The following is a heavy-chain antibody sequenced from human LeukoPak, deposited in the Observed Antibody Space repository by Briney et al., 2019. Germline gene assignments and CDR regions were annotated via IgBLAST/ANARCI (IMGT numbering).Heavy chain of an antibody. V-gene: IGHV3-73*01. D-gene: IGHD2-2*01. J-gene: IGHJ6*02. CDR2: IRSRANSYVT. Sequence: GGSLRLSCAASGFTFSGSAMHWVRQASGKGLEWVGRIRSRANSYVTAYAAAVTGRFIISRDDSSDTAYLQMNSLTTEDTAVYYCTRHSDAYCSRANCYVDNYYGLDVWGQGTRVTVSS. CDR1: GFTFSGSA. CDR3: TRHSDAYCSRANCYVDNYYGLDV.